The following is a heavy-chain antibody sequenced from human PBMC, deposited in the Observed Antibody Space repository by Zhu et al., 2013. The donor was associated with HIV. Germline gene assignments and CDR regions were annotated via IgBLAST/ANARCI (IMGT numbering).Heavy chain of an antibody. D-gene: IGHD6-6*01. CDR2: IIPIFGTA. V-gene: IGHV1-69*01. Sequence: QVQLVQSGAEVKKPGSSVKVSCKASGGTFSSYAISWVRQAPGQGLEWMGGIIPIFGTANYAQKFQGRVTITADESTSTAYMELSSLRSEDTAVYYCARNERAPIVIAARRFFWFDPWGQGTLVTVSS. J-gene: IGHJ5*02. CDR3: ARNERAPIVIAARRFFWFDP. CDR1: GGTFSSYA.